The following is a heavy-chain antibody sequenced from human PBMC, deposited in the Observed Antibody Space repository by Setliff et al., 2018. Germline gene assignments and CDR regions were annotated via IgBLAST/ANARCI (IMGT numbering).Heavy chain of an antibody. Sequence: GASVKVSCKVSGYTLTELSMHWVRQAPGKGLEWMGGFDPEDGETIYAQKFQGRVTMTEDTSTDTAYMELSSLRSEDTAVYYCAKDNGGNPDCDYWGQGTLVTVSS. V-gene: IGHV1-24*01. J-gene: IGHJ4*02. CDR1: GYTLTELS. D-gene: IGHD2-15*01. CDR2: FDPEDGET. CDR3: AKDNGGNPDCDY.